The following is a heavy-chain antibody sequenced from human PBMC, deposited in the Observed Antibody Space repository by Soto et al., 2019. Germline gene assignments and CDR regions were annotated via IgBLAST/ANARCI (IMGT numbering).Heavy chain of an antibody. J-gene: IGHJ4*02. CDR2: IYYSGST. CDR1: GGSISSGGYY. CDR3: ASNPLNYYDSSGLFY. D-gene: IGHD3-22*01. Sequence: QVQLQESGPGLVKPSQTLSLTCTVSGGSISSGGYYWSWIRQHPGKGLEWIGYIYYSGSTYYNPSLKSRVTISVDTTKNQFSLKLSSVSAADTAVYYCASNPLNYYDSSGLFYWGQGTLVTVSS. V-gene: IGHV4-31*03.